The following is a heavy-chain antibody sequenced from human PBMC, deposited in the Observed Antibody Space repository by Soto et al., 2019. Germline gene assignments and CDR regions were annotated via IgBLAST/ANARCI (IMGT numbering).Heavy chain of an antibody. CDR2: IWYDGSNK. Sequence: GGSLRLSCAASGFTFSSYGMHWVRQAPGKGLEWVAVIWYDGSNKYYADSVKGRFTISRDNSKNTLYLQMNSLRAEDTAVYYCARDEFSSWYGPVYYYYYGMDVWGQGTTVTVSS. V-gene: IGHV3-33*01. J-gene: IGHJ6*02. CDR1: GFTFSSYG. D-gene: IGHD6-13*01. CDR3: ARDEFSSWYGPVYYYYYGMDV.